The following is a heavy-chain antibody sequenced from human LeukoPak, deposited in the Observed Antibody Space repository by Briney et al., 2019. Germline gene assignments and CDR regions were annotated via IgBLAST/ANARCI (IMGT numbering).Heavy chain of an antibody. J-gene: IGHJ6*03. CDR2: INHSGST. Sequence: SSETLSLTCTVSGGSISSSSYYWGWIRQPPGTGLEWIGEINHSGSTNYNPSLKSRVTISVDTSKNQFSLKLSSVTAADTAVYYCARHATGVPDSRRVYYMDVWGKGTTVTISS. D-gene: IGHD1-1*01. CDR1: GGSISSSSYY. V-gene: IGHV4-39*01. CDR3: ARHATGVPDSRRVYYMDV.